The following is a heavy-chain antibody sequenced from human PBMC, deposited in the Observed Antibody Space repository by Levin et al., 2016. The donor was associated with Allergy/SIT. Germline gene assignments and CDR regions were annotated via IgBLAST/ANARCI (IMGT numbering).Heavy chain of an antibody. CDR2: IYSGGST. V-gene: IGHV3-53*01. Sequence: GESLKISCAASGFTVSSNYMSWVRQAPGKGLEWVSVIYSGGSTYYADSVKGRFTISRDNSKNTLYLQMNSLRAEDTAVYYCARDLPQIYWGQGTLVTVSS. J-gene: IGHJ4*02. CDR3: ARDLPQIY. CDR1: GFTVSSNY.